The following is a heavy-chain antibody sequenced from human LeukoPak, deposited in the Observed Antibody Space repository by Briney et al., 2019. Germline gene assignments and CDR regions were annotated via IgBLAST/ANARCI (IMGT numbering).Heavy chain of an antibody. CDR2: ISSSSSYI. V-gene: IGHV3-21*01. J-gene: IGHJ4*02. CDR1: GFTFSSYS. Sequence: GGSLRLSCAASGFTFSSYSMNWVRQAPGKGLEWVSSISSSSSYIYYADSVKGRFTISRDNAKNSLYLQMNSLRAEDTAVYYCARGIIREEYFDYWGQGTLVTVSS. CDR3: ARGIIREEYFDY.